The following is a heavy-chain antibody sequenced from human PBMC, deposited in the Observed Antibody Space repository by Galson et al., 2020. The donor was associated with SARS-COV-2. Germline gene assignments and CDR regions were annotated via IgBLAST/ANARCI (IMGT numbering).Heavy chain of an antibody. D-gene: IGHD3-22*01. V-gene: IGHV3-9*01. J-gene: IGHJ4*02. Sequence: SLKISCAASGFTFDDYAMHWVRQVPGKGLEWVSGISWNSGSIGYADSVKGRFTISRDNAKNSLYLQMNSLRAEDTALYYCAKDGSYYYESSGHYEGRYFDYWGQGTLVTVSS. CDR1: GFTFDDYA. CDR2: ISWNSGSI. CDR3: AKDGSYYYESSGHYEGRYFDY.